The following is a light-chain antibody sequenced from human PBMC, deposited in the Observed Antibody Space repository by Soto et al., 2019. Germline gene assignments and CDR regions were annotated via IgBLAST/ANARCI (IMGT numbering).Light chain of an antibody. CDR2: DTS. J-gene: IGKJ3*01. CDR1: QSVNSNY. CDR3: HQYGSSQFT. Sequence: EIVLMQSPGTLSLSPGEGATLSCRASQSVNSNYLAWYQQKPGQAPTVLIFDTSRRATGVPDRFSGSGSGTDFTLTISRLELDDFAVYYCHQYGSSQFTFGPGTKVNIK. V-gene: IGKV3-20*01.